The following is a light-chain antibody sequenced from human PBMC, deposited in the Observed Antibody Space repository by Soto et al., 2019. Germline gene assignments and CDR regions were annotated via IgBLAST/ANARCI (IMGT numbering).Light chain of an antibody. J-gene: IGLJ1*01. V-gene: IGLV2-11*01. CDR2: DVN. Sequence: QTVLTQPRSVSGSPGQSVTISCTGTSKDVGGYNYVSWYQQHADKAPKLIIFDVNHRPSEVPDRFSGSKSGNTASLTISGLQNEDEADYFSCSYEGSSTPYVSGTGTTVTV. CDR1: SKDVGGYNY. CDR3: CSYEGSSTPYV.